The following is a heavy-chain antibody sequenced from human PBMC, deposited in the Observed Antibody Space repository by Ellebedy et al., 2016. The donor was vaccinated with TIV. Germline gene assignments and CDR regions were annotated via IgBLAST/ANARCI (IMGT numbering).Heavy chain of an antibody. J-gene: IGHJ3*01. CDR3: AKGKGSSDAFDF. CDR1: GFTFSRYW. V-gene: IGHV3-23*01. Sequence: GGSLRLSXAASGFTFSRYWMHWVRQAPGKGLEWVSSISANGVTTYDADSVKGRFTISRDNSKNTLYLQMDSLRAEDTAIYYCAKGKGSSDAFDFWGQGTMVTVS. CDR2: ISANGVTT.